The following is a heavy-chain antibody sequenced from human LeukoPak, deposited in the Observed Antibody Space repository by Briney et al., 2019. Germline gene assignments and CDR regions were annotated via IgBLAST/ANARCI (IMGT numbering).Heavy chain of an antibody. V-gene: IGHV1-8*01. CDR1: GYTFSDYD. Sequence: ASAKVSCKASGYTFSDYDVNWVRQAPGQGLEWMGWMNPTSGDTGYAQKFQGRVTMTRSMSRNTAYMELNSLTSEDTAVYFCAREPVVWACYFDYWGQGTLVTVSS. CDR2: MNPTSGDT. CDR3: AREPVVWACYFDY. J-gene: IGHJ4*02. D-gene: IGHD1-26*01.